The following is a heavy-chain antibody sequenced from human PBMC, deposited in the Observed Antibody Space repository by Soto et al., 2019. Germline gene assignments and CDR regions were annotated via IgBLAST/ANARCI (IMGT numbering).Heavy chain of an antibody. Sequence: EVQLVESGGGLVQPGGSLRLSCAASGFTFSSYSMNWVRQAPGKGLEWVSYISSSSSTIYYADSVKGRFTISRDNAKNTLYLQMNSLRAEDTVVYYCARGAYYYHSSWLSYWGQGTLVTVSS. CDR1: GFTFSSYS. D-gene: IGHD3-22*01. CDR2: ISSSSSTI. CDR3: ARGAYYYHSSWLSY. J-gene: IGHJ4*02. V-gene: IGHV3-48*01.